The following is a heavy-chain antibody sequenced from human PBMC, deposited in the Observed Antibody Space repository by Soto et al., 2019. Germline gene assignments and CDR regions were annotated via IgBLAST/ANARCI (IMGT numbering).Heavy chain of an antibody. Sequence: QVQLQESGPGLVKPSETLSLTCTVSGGSITNYYCSWFRQPPGKGLEWIGYINYDGYSAYNLSLMRRVPLSTDASKTQFSLLLESVTATDTAVYYCARHGFGPLHGLVDVWGPGTTVIVSS. CDR1: GGSITNYY. J-gene: IGHJ6*02. CDR2: INYDGYS. CDR3: ARHGFGPLHGLVDV. D-gene: IGHD3-10*01. V-gene: IGHV4-59*08.